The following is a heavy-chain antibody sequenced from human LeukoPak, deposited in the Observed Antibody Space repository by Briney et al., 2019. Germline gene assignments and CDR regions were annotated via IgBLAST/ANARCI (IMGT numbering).Heavy chain of an antibody. D-gene: IGHD1-26*01. V-gene: IGHV3-53*04. CDR3: ARHDIVGATKGEPYFDY. CDR1: GFSFSGYE. J-gene: IGHJ4*02. Sequence: HPGGSLRLSCAASGFSFSGYEMIWVRRAPGKGLEWVSVIYSGGSTYYADSVKGRFTISRHNSKNTLYLQMNSLRAEDTAVYYCARHDIVGATKGEPYFDYWGQGTLVTVSS. CDR2: IYSGGST.